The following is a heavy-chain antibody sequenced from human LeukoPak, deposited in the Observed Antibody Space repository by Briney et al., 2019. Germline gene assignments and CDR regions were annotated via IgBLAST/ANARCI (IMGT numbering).Heavy chain of an antibody. CDR1: GFTFDDYA. CDR2: ISWNSGSI. Sequence: PGRSLRLSCAASGFTFDDYAMHWVRQAPGKGLEWVSGISWNSGSIGYADSVKGRFTISRDNAKNSLYLQMHSLRAEDTAIYYCAKPSRDFDSSGYSHFDYWGQGTLVTVSS. D-gene: IGHD3-22*01. CDR3: AKPSRDFDSSGYSHFDY. V-gene: IGHV3-9*01. J-gene: IGHJ4*02.